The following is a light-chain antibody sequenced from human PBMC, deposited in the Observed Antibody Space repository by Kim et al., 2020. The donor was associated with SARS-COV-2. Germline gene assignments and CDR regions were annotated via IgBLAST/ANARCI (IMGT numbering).Light chain of an antibody. V-gene: IGLV2-14*03. CDR2: DVS. Sequence: PGQSITISWTGTSSDVGAYVYVSWYQQHPGKAPKLMIYDVSNRPSGVSNRFSGSKSGNTASLTISGLQAEDEVDYYCSSYSSSSLVFGGGTQLTVL. J-gene: IGLJ2*01. CDR1: SSDVGAYVY. CDR3: SSYSSSSLV.